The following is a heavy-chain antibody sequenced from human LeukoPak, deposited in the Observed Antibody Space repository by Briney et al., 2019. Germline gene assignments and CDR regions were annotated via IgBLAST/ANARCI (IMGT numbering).Heavy chain of an antibody. CDR3: AATDLTMIHY. CDR1: GGSISSGSYY. V-gene: IGHV4-61*02. J-gene: IGHJ4*02. D-gene: IGHD3-22*01. CDR2: IYTSGST. Sequence: PSQTLSLTCTVSGGSISSGSYYWSWIRQPAGKGLEWIGRIYTSGSTNYNPSLKSRVTISVDTSKNQFSLKLSSVTAADTAVYYCAATDLTMIHYWGQGTLVTVSS.